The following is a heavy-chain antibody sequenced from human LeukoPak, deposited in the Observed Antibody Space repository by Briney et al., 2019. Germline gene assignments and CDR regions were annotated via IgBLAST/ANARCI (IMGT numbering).Heavy chain of an antibody. CDR2: TYYSGRT. J-gene: IGHJ3*02. CDR1: GVSISSSDYY. CDR3: ARHPTAINQYGPYDSFDI. V-gene: IGHV4-39*01. Sequence: SETLCLTCTVSGVSISSSDYYWGWIRQPPGKGLEWIGSTYYSGRTYYHTPLNIRITIPEDTSKNQFSLKLSFVSAADSAVYYCARHPTAINQYGPYDSFDIWGQGTMVTVSS. D-gene: IGHD3-10*01.